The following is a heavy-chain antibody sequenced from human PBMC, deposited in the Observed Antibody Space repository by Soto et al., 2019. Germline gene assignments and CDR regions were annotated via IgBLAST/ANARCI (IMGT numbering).Heavy chain of an antibody. CDR2: ISYDGSNK. D-gene: IGHD6-19*01. J-gene: IGHJ4*02. CDR3: VKDRGIAVAAFDY. V-gene: IGHV3-30*18. CDR1: GFTFSSYG. Sequence: QVQLVESGGGVVQPGRSLRLSCAASGFTFSSYGMHWVRQAPGKGLEWVAVISYDGSNKYYADSVKGRFTISRDNSKNTLYLPMNSLRAEDTAVYYCVKDRGIAVAAFDYWGQGTLVTVSS.